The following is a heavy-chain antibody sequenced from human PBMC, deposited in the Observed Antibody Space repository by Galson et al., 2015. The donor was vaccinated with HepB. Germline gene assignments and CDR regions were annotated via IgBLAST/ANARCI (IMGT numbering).Heavy chain of an antibody. CDR1: GFTFSSYG. V-gene: IGHV3-33*01. Sequence: SLRLSCAASGFTFSSYGMHWVRQAPGKGLEWVAVIWYDGSNKYYADSVKGRFTISRDNSKNTLYLQMNSLRAEDTAVYYCARASNYDSSGPTGGAFDIWGQGTMVTVSS. D-gene: IGHD3-22*01. CDR3: ARASNYDSSGPTGGAFDI. CDR2: IWYDGSNK. J-gene: IGHJ3*02.